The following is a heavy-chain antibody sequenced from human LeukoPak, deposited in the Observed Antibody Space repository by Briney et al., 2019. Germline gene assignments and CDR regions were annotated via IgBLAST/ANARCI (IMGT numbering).Heavy chain of an antibody. D-gene: IGHD5-24*01. J-gene: IGHJ4*02. CDR2: IGIRAYT. V-gene: IGHV3-11*06. CDR3: ARRSGRRYEY. Sequence: WVRQTXGEGLEWLAYIGIRAYTIYGDAGKGRFTISRDKAENSWYLQMNSLRVEDTGIYYCARRSGRRYEYWGQGVLVTVSP.